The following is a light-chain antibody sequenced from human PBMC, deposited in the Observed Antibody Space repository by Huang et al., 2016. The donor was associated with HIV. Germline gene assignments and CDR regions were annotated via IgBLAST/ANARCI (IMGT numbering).Light chain of an antibody. Sequence: EIVLTQSPGTLSLSPGERATLSCRASQSVCIYFAWYQQKPGQAPRLLIYGASTRVTGIPDRFSGGGSVTDFTLSISRLEPEDFAVYYCQQYERPPDTFGPGTKVNIK. J-gene: IGKJ3*01. CDR3: QQYERPPDT. V-gene: IGKV3-20*01. CDR2: GAS. CDR1: QSVCIY.